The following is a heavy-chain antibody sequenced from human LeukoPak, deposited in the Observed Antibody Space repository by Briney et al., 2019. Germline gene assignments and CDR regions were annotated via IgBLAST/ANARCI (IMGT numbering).Heavy chain of an antibody. V-gene: IGHV1-69*05. D-gene: IGHD2-2*03. CDR1: GGTFSSYA. CDR2: IIPIFGTA. CDR3: ASAQLDIVVVPAADEQLVPENYYYYYMDV. Sequence: ASVKVSCKASGGTFSSYAISWVRQAPGQGLEWMGGIIPIFGTANYAQKFQGRVTITTDESTSTAYMELSSLRSEDTAVYYCASAQLDIVVVPAADEQLVPENYYYYYMDVWGKGTTVTVSS. J-gene: IGHJ6*03.